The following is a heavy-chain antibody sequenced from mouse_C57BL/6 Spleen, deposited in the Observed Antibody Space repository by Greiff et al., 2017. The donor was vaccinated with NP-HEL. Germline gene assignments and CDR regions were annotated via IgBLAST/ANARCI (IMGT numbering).Heavy chain of an antibody. CDR2: INPYNGDT. V-gene: IGHV1-20*01. CDR3: ARWAYYGSPWFAY. CDR1: GYSFTGYF. Sequence: QLQQSGPELVKPGDSVKISCKASGYSFTGYFMNWVMQSHGKSLEWIGRINPYNGDTFYNQKFKGKATLTVDKSSSTAHMELRSLTSEDSAVYYCARWAYYGSPWFAYWGKGTLVTVSA. D-gene: IGHD1-1*01. J-gene: IGHJ3*01.